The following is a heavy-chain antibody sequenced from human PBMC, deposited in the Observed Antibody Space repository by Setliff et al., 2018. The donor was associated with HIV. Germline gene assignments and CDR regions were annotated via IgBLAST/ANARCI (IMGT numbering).Heavy chain of an antibody. Sequence: PSETLSLTCTVSGDSISRRIYYWGWIRQPPGKGLEWIGNFYYSGSSHYNPSLKSRVTISVDTSKNQFSPKLSSVTAADTAVYYCARVVGVTIFGVVNDAFDIWGQGTMVTVSS. D-gene: IGHD3-3*01. V-gene: IGHV4-39*01. CDR2: FYYSGSS. J-gene: IGHJ3*02. CDR3: ARVVGVTIFGVVNDAFDI. CDR1: GDSISRRIYY.